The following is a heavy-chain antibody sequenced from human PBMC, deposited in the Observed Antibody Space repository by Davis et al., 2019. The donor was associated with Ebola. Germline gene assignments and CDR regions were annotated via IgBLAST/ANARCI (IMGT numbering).Heavy chain of an antibody. CDR1: GGTFSSYA. CDR2: IIPIFGTA. CDR3: ARQEMATTYYYYYGMDV. V-gene: IGHV1-69*13. D-gene: IGHD5-24*01. Sequence: SVKVSCKASGGTFSSYAISWVRQAPGQGLEWMGGIIPIFGTANYAQKFQSRVTITADESTSTAYMELSSLRSEDTAVYYCARQEMATTYYYYYGMDVWGQGTTVTVSS. J-gene: IGHJ6*02.